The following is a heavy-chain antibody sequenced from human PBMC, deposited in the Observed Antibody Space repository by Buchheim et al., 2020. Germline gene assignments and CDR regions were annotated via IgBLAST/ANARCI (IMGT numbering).Heavy chain of an antibody. Sequence: QVQLVESGGGVVQPGRSLRLSCAASGFTFSSYAMHWVRQAPGKGLEWVAVISYDGSNKYYADSVKGRFTISRDNSKNTLYLQMNSLRAEDTAVYYCARGPPGDDYIWGSYSGLFDYWGQGTL. V-gene: IGHV3-30*04. CDR2: ISYDGSNK. D-gene: IGHD3-16*01. J-gene: IGHJ4*02. CDR1: GFTFSSYA. CDR3: ARGPPGDDYIWGSYSGLFDY.